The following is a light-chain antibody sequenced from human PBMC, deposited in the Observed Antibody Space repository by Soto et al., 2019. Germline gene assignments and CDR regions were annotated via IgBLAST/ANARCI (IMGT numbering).Light chain of an antibody. J-gene: IGKJ4*01. CDR2: DTS. CDR3: QQRSDWLT. V-gene: IGKV3-11*01. Sequence: EIVLTQSPATLSLSPGERATLSCRASQSVSIYLAWYQQKPGQAPRLIIYDTSIRATGIPARFSGSGSGTDFTLTNSSLEPEGFAVYYCQQRSDWLTFGGGTKVEIK. CDR1: QSVSIY.